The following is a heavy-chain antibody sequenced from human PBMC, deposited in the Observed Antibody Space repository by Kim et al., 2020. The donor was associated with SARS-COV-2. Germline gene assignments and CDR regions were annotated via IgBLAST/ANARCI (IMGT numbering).Heavy chain of an antibody. Sequence: GGSLRLSCAASGFTFSSYAMHWVRQAPGKGLEWVALISYDGSNKYYADSVKGRFTISRDNSKNTLYLQMNSLRAEDTAVYYCARVTPAFDYWGQGTLVT. J-gene: IGHJ4*02. CDR1: GFTFSSYA. V-gene: IGHV3-30*04. CDR3: ARVTPAFDY. CDR2: ISYDGSNK.